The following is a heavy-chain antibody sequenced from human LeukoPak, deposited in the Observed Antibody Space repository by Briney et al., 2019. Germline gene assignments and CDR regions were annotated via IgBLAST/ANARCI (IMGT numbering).Heavy chain of an antibody. D-gene: IGHD5-24*01. V-gene: IGHV3-33*01. Sequence: GGSLRLSCAASGFTFSSYGMHWVRQAPGNGLEWAAVIWYDGSNKYYADSVKGRFTISRDNSKNTLYLQMNSLRAEDTAVYYCARDRGNGYDYWGQGTLVTVSS. CDR2: IWYDGSNK. CDR1: GFTFSSYG. CDR3: ARDRGNGYDY. J-gene: IGHJ4*02.